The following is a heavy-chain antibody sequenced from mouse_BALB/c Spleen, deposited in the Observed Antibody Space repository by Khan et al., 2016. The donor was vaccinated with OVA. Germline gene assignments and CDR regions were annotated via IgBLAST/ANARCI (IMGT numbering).Heavy chain of an antibody. V-gene: IGHV1-7*01. J-gene: IGHJ2*01. Sequence: QVQLKQSGAELAKPGASVKMSCKASGYTFTTYWMHWVKQRPGQGLEWIGYINPTSGYTDYNDKFKDRATLSADKSSSTAYMQLNSLTSEDYAVYYCKRDRIDYWGQGTTLTVSS. CDR1: GYTFTTYW. CDR2: INPTSGYT. CDR3: KRDRIDY.